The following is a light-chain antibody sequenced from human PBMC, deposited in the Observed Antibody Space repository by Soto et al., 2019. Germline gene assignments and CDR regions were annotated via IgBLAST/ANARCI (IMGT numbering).Light chain of an antibody. Sequence: DIQMTQFPSSLPASVGDTGTITCRASRDSSNSLAWFQQKPGKVPKRLIYAASSLQSGVPSRFSGSGSGTEFTLTISSLQPADFATDYCQHYKSYSEAFGQGTKVDIK. CDR1: RDSSNS. J-gene: IGKJ1*01. CDR3: QHYKSYSEA. CDR2: AAS. V-gene: IGKV1-16*01.